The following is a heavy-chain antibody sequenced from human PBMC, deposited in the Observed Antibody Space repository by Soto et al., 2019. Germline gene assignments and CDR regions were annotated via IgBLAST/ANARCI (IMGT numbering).Heavy chain of an antibody. J-gene: IGHJ3*02. CDR1: GYTFTGDY. V-gene: IGHV1-2*04. CDR2: INPNSGGT. Sequence: ASVKVSCKASGYTFTGDYMHWVRQAPGQGLEWMGWINPNSGGTNYAQKFQGWVTMTRDTSISTAYMELSRLRSDDTAVYYCASSVSDDFWSGYWPPDIWGQGTMVTVS. CDR3: ASSVSDDFWSGYWPPDI. D-gene: IGHD3-3*01.